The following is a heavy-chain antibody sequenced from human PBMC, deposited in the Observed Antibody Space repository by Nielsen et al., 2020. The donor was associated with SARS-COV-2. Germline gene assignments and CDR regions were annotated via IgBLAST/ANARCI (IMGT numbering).Heavy chain of an antibody. CDR3: ARGGASPGY. CDR1: RGSISSGDYY. V-gene: IGHV4-30-4*01. D-gene: IGHD3-16*01. Sequence: SETLSLTCTVSRGSISSGDYYWSWIRQPPGKGLEWIGYTFNSGNTYYNPSLRSRVTMSLDTSKNQFSLNLNSVTAADTAVYYCARGGASPGYWGQGTLVTVSS. J-gene: IGHJ4*02. CDR2: TFNSGNT.